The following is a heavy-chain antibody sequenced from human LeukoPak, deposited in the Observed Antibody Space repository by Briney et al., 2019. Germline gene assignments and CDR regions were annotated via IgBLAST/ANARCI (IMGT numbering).Heavy chain of an antibody. CDR3: ARDGHRMYYYESSVYRFDY. D-gene: IGHD3-22*01. Sequence: ASVKVSCKASGYTFTSYGISWVRQAPGQGLEWMGWISGYNGNINYAQKFQGRVTMTRDTSTSTAYMELRSLRSDDTAVYYCARDGHRMYYYESSVYRFDYWGQGTLVTVSS. J-gene: IGHJ4*02. CDR1: GYTFTSYG. V-gene: IGHV1-18*01. CDR2: ISGYNGNI.